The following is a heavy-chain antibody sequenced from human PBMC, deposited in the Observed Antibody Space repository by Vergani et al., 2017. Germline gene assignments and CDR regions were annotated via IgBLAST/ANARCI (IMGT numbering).Heavy chain of an antibody. CDR3: ARDGPVAAKDYYYYMDV. V-gene: IGHV3-9*01. J-gene: IGHJ6*03. Sequence: EVQLLESGGGLVQPGGSLRLSCAASGFTFDDYAMHWVRQAPGKGLEWVSGISWNSGSIGYADSVKGRFTISRDNAKNTLYLQMNSLRAEDTAVYYCARDGPVAAKDYYYYMDVWGKGTTVTVSS. CDR2: ISWNSGSI. D-gene: IGHD2-15*01. CDR1: GFTFDDYA.